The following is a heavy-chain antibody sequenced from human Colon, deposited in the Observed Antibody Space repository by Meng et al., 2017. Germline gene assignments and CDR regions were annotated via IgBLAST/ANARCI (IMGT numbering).Heavy chain of an antibody. J-gene: IGHJ5*02. CDR2: IAYNGKK. CDR3: ERVPVAHNWFDP. V-gene: IGHV1-18*01. Sequence: AQLVQSAAELKKPGAAGRVSCKASGYIFPTYGFPWVRQAPGQGLEWVGWIAYNGKKNYAEKLQDRVTMTTDTSTTTAYMELRNLRSDDTAVYYCERVPVAHNWFDPWGQGTLVTVSS. D-gene: IGHD5-12*01. CDR1: GYIFPTYG.